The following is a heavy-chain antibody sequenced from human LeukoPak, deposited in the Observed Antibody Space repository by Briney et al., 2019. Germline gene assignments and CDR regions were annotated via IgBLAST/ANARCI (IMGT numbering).Heavy chain of an antibody. CDR3: ARSSRDGYKEP. J-gene: IGHJ4*02. D-gene: IGHD5-24*01. CDR1: GVSISSYY. Sequence: SETLSLTCTVSGVSISSYYWSWIRQPPGKGLEWIGYIYYSGSTNYNPSLKSRVTISVDTSKNQFSLKLSSVTAADTAVYYCARSSRDGYKEPWGQGTLVTVSS. CDR2: IYYSGST. V-gene: IGHV4-59*01.